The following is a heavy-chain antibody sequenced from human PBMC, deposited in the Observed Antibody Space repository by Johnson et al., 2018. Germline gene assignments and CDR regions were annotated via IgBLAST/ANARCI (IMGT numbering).Heavy chain of an antibody. Sequence: VQLVQSGGGLVQPGRSLRLSCTASGFTFGDYAMSWFRQAPGKGLEWVGFIRSKAYGGTTEYAASVKGRFTISRDDSKSIAYLQMNSLKTEDTAVDYCTRPGYSSGWYLAEYFQHWGQGTLVTVSS. V-gene: IGHV3-49*03. J-gene: IGHJ1*01. D-gene: IGHD6-19*01. CDR2: IRSKAYGGTT. CDR1: GFTFGDYA. CDR3: TRPGYSSGWYLAEYFQH.